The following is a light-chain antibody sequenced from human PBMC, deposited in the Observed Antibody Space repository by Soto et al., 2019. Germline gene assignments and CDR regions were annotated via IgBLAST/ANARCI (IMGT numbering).Light chain of an antibody. CDR2: GAS. CDR3: QQYDRSQWT. V-gene: IGKV3-20*01. J-gene: IGKJ1*01. Sequence: EIVLTQSPGTLSLSPGEGASISGRASQSVGSTYLGWFQQKPGQAPRLLIYGASTRATGIPDRFSGSGSGTDFTLTISRLGPEDFAVYYCQQYDRSQWTFGQGTKVDIK. CDR1: QSVGSTY.